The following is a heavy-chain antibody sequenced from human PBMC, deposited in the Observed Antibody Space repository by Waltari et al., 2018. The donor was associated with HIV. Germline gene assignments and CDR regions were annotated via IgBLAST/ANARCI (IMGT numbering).Heavy chain of an antibody. Sequence: QVQLQQWGAGLLKPSETLSLTCAVYGGSFSGYYWSWIRQPPGKGLEWIGEINHSGRTNYHPPLKSRVTRSVDTSKNQFSLKLSSGTAADTAVYYCARGLWIAAAGTPNYYYYGMDVWGQGTTVTVSS. V-gene: IGHV4-34*01. D-gene: IGHD6-13*01. J-gene: IGHJ6*02. CDR2: INHSGRT. CDR3: ARGLWIAAAGTPNYYYYGMDV. CDR1: GGSFSGYY.